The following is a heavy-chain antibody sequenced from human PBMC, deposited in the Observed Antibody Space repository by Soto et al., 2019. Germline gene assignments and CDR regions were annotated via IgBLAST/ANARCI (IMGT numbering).Heavy chain of an antibody. D-gene: IGHD3-3*01. V-gene: IGHV6-1*01. CDR3: ARSKVGVNYDFWSGYYTDYYYYYGMDV. CDR2: TYYRSKWYN. Sequence: SQTLSLTCAFSGDSVSSNSAAWNWIRQSPSRGLEWLGRTYYRSKWYNDYAVSVKSRITINPDTSKNQFSLQLNSVTPEDTAVYYCARSKVGVNYDFWSGYYTDYYYYYGMDVWGQGTTVTVSS. CDR1: GDSVSSNSAA. J-gene: IGHJ6*02.